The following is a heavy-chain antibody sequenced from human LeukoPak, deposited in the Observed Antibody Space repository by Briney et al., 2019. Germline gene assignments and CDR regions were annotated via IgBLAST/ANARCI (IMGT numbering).Heavy chain of an antibody. CDR2: IYYSGST. Sequence: SETLSLTCTVSGGSISSYYWSWIRQPPGKGLEWIGYIYYSGSTNCNPSLKSRVTISVDTSKNQFSLKLSSVTAADTAVYYCARDGAAAGYYYYMDVWGKGTTVTVSS. CDR1: GGSISSYY. D-gene: IGHD6-13*01. CDR3: ARDGAAAGYYYYMDV. J-gene: IGHJ6*03. V-gene: IGHV4-59*01.